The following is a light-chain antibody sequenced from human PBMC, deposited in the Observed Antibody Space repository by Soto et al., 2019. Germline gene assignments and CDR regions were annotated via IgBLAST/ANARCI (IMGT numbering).Light chain of an antibody. J-gene: IGKJ1*01. V-gene: IGKV3-20*01. CDR1: QTISSTY. CDR3: QQYGSSEWT. Sequence: EIVLTQSPGTLSLSPGDRATLSCRASQTISSTYLAWYQQKPGQAPRLLIYAASTRATGIPDRFSGSGSGTDFTLTISRLEPEDFAVYYCQQYGSSEWTFGPGTKVDI. CDR2: AAS.